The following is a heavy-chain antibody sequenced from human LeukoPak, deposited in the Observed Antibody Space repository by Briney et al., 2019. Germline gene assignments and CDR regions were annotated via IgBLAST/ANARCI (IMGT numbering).Heavy chain of an antibody. CDR2: ISYDGSNR. J-gene: IGHJ1*01. Sequence: GSLRLSCAASGFTFSSYAMHWVRQAPGKGLEWVAVISYDGSNRYYADSVKGRFTISRDNSKNTLYLQMNSLRAEDTAVYYCAREENYYDSSGSIAEYFQHWGQGTLVTVSS. CDR3: AREENYYDSSGSIAEYFQH. V-gene: IGHV3-30-3*01. CDR1: GFTFSSYA. D-gene: IGHD3-22*01.